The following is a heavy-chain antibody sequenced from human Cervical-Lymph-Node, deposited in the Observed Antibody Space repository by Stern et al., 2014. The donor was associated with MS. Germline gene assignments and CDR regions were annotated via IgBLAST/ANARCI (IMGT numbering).Heavy chain of an antibody. Sequence: EVPLVPSGAEVKKPGESLKISCKGSGYSFTRYWIGWVRQMHGKGLEWMGIIYPGDSDTRYSPSFQGQVTISVDKFISTAHLQWSSLKASDTAMYYCASSSMGATGAFDYWGQGTLLTVSS. D-gene: IGHD1-26*01. J-gene: IGHJ4*02. CDR2: IYPGDSDT. CDR1: GYSFTRYW. V-gene: IGHV5-51*03. CDR3: ASSSMGATGAFDY.